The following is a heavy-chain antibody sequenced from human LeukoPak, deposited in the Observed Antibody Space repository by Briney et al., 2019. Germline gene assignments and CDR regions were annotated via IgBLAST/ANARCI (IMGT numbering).Heavy chain of an antibody. CDR1: GGSISRSNYY. J-gene: IGHJ3*02. V-gene: IGHV4-39*01. Sequence: PSETLSLTCTVSGGSISRSNYYWGWIRQPPGGGLEWIGTVYYSGNTYYNPSLKSRVTISVDTSKNQFSLNLSSVTAADTAVYYCAKQSHSYGRKESFDIWGHGTMLSVSS. CDR2: VYYSGNT. CDR3: AKQSHSYGRKESFDI. D-gene: IGHD4-17*01.